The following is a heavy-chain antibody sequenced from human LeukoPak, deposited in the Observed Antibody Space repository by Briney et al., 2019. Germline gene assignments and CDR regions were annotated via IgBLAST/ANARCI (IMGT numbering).Heavy chain of an antibody. CDR1: GFTFGDYA. Sequence: GGSLRLSCTASGFTFGDYAMSWFRQAPGKGLEWVGFIRSKPYGGTTENAASVKGRLTISRDDSKSIAYLQMNSLKTEDTAVYYCARGGVYCSSVSCSVDYWGQGILVTVSS. CDR3: ARGGVYCSSVSCSVDY. V-gene: IGHV3-49*03. J-gene: IGHJ4*02. CDR2: IRSKPYGGTT. D-gene: IGHD2-2*01.